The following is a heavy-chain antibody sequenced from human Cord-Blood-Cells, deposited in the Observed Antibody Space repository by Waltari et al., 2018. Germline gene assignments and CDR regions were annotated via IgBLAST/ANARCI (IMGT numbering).Heavy chain of an antibody. CDR1: GYTFTSYD. J-gene: IGHJ6*02. CDR2: MNPNSGNT. V-gene: IGHV1-8*01. CDR3: AERGRLRGYSSSSDYGMDV. Sequence: QVQLVQSGAEVKKPGASVKVSCKASGYTFTSYDINWVRQATGQGLEWMGWMNPNSGNTGYAQKFQGRVTMTRNTSISTAYMELSSLRSEDTAVYYCAERGRLRGYSSSSDYGMDVWGQGTTVTVSS. D-gene: IGHD6-13*01.